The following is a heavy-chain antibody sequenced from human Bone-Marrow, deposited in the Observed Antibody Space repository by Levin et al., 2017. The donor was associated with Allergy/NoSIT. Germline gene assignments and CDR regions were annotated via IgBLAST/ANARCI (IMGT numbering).Heavy chain of an antibody. CDR2: ISPYNGNS. D-gene: IGHD6-19*01. J-gene: IGHJ4*02. CDR3: ARSGSSAWYLGYYFDF. CDR1: GYTFTSEG. V-gene: IGHV1-18*01. Sequence: ASVKVSCKASGYTFTSEGITWVRQAPGQGLEWMGWISPYNGNSNYAQQFQGRVTMTRDTTTSTVFMELRSLRSDDTAVYYCARSGSSAWYLGYYFDFWGQGTLVSVSS.